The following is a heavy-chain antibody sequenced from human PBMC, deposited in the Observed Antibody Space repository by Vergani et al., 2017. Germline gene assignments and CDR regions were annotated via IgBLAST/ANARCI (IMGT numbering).Heavy chain of an antibody. CDR2: IIPILGIA. CDR3: ARILVVAEDSGGFDY. D-gene: IGHD6-19*01. Sequence: QVQLVQSGAEVKKPGSSVKVSCKASGGTFSSYTISWVRQAPGQGLEWMGRIIPILGIANYAQKFQGRVTITADKSTSTAYMELSSLRSEDTAVYYCARILVVAEDSGGFDYWGQGTLVTVSS. V-gene: IGHV1-69*02. CDR1: GGTFSSYT. J-gene: IGHJ4*02.